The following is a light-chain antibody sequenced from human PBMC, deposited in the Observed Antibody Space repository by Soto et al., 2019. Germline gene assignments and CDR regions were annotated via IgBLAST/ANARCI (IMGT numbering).Light chain of an antibody. CDR2: SNS. CDR1: SSNIGSNS. CDR3: AAWDDSLNGVV. Sequence: QAVVTQAPSAAGTPGQRVTISCSGSSSNIGSNSVNWYQQLPGTAPKLLMYSNSQRPSGVPDRFSGSKSGTSASLTVSGLQSEDEADYYCAAWDDSLNGVVFGGGTKVTVL. J-gene: IGLJ3*02. V-gene: IGLV1-44*01.